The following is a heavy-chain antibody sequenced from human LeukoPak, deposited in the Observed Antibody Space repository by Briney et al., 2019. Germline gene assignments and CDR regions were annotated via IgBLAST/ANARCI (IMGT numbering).Heavy chain of an antibody. CDR2: IIPILGIA. Sequence: ASVKVSCKASGGTFSSYTISWVRQASGQGLEWMGRIIPILGIANYAQKFQGRVTITADKSTSTAYMELSSLRSEDTAVYYCARGGTTVVYYYYYMDVWGKGTTVTVSS. D-gene: IGHD4-23*01. J-gene: IGHJ6*03. CDR3: ARGGTTVVYYYYYMDV. CDR1: GGTFSSYT. V-gene: IGHV1-69*02.